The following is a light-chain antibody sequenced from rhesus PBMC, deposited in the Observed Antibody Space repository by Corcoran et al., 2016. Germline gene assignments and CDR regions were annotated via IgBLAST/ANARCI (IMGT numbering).Light chain of an antibody. Sequence: QAALTQPRSVSGSPGQSVTISCTGTTNDIADYDYVSWFQQHPGTAPKLLIYEVTKRPSGVSDRFSGSRSDNTASLTISGLQAEDGADFSCSSYAGSNTYIFGDGTRLTVL. CDR3: SSYAGSNTYI. V-gene: IGLV2-32*02. J-gene: IGLJ1*01. CDR1: TNDIADYDY. CDR2: EVT.